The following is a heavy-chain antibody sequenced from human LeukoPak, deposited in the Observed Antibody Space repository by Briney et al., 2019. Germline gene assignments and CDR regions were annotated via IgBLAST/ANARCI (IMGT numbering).Heavy chain of an antibody. V-gene: IGHV4-59*08. CDR3: ARLFDDSSDYHYFDY. Sequence: SETLSLTCSVSGGSISGYYWSWLRQPPGKGPEWIGYIYYSGTTNYNPSLKSRVTISVDPSKNQFSLKLSSVTDADTPVYYCARLFDDSSDYHYFDYWGQGTLVTVSS. CDR1: GGSISGYY. CDR2: IYYSGTT. J-gene: IGHJ4*02. D-gene: IGHD3-22*01.